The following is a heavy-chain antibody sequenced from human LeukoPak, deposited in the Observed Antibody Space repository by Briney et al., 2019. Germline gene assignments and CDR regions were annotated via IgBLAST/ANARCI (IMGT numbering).Heavy chain of an antibody. CDR1: GFTFSSYG. J-gene: IGHJ4*02. CDR3: AKGVGGYTIGYYFDY. CDR2: ISYDASNK. D-gene: IGHD5-18*01. V-gene: IGHV3-30*18. Sequence: GGSLRLSCAASGFTFSSYGMHWVRQAPGKGLEWVAVISYDASNKNYADPVKGRFTISRDYSKNTVYLQMNSLRAEDTAVYFCAKGVGGYTIGYYFDYWGQGTPVTVSS.